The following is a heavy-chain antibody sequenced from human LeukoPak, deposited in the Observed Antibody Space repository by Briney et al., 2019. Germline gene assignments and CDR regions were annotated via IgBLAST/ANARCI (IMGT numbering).Heavy chain of an antibody. J-gene: IGHJ4*02. Sequence: GGSLRLSCAASGFTFSSYGMHWVRQAPGKGLEWVSSISSSSSYIYYADSVKGRFTISRDNAKNSLYLQMNSLRAEDTAVYYCARDDPYSGSYGGDYWGQGTLVTVSS. CDR2: ISSSSSYI. V-gene: IGHV3-21*01. D-gene: IGHD1-26*01. CDR1: GFTFSSYG. CDR3: ARDDPYSGSYGGDY.